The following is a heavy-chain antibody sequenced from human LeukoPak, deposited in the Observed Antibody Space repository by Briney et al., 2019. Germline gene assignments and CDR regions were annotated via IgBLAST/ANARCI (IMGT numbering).Heavy chain of an antibody. CDR3: ARSYDFWSGYPTQFDY. D-gene: IGHD3-3*01. CDR2: IYYSGST. CDR1: GGSISSYY. V-gene: IGHV4-59*01. Sequence: SETLSLTCTVSGGSISSYYWSWIRQPPGKGLEWIGYIYYSGSTNYNPSLKSRVTISVDTSKNQFSLKLSSVTAADTAVYYCARSYDFWSGYPTQFDYWGQGTLVTVSS. J-gene: IGHJ4*02.